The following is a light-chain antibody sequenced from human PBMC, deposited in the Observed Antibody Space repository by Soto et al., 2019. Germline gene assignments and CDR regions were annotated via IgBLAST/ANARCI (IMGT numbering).Light chain of an antibody. CDR3: QQYNNWPPYT. CDR1: QSVSSN. J-gene: IGKJ2*01. V-gene: IGKV3-15*01. CDR2: GAS. Sequence: EIVMTQSPATLSVSPGERATLSCRASQSVSSNLAWYQQKPGQAPRLLIYGASTRATGIPARFSRSGSGTEFTHTISSLQSEDFAVYYCQQYNNWPPYTFGQGTNQEIK.